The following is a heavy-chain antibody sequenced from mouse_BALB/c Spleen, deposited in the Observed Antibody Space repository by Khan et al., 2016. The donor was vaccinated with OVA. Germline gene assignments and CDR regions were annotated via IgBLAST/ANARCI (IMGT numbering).Heavy chain of an antibody. CDR1: GFSLTTYG. CDR2: IWSGGTT. D-gene: IGHD2-4*01. V-gene: IGHV2-2*02. J-gene: IGHJ3*01. CDR3: ARNYDCGEGLAY. Sequence: QVQLKQSGPGLVQPSQSLSITCTVSGFSLTTYGVHWVRQSPGKGLEWLGVIWSGGTTDYSAAFISRLSITKDNSKSQASFKMNSLQANYTAIYYGARNYDCGEGLAYWGQRTLVTVSA.